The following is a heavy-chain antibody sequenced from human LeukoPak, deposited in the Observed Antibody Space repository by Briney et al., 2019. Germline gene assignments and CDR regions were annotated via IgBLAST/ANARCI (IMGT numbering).Heavy chain of an antibody. CDR1: GGIISSGGYS. V-gene: IGHV4-30-2*01. CDR3: ARGMGILTDFGY. J-gene: IGHJ4*02. D-gene: IGHD3-9*01. Sequence: SETLSLTCAVSGGIISSGGYSWSWIRRPPGKGVEWIGYIYHSGSTYYNPSLKSRVTISIDRSKNQFSLKVTSVTAADTAVYYCARGMGILTDFGYWGQGTLITVSS. CDR2: IYHSGST.